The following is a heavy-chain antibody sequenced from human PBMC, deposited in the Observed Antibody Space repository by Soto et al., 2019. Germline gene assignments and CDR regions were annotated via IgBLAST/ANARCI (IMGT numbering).Heavy chain of an antibody. J-gene: IGHJ4*02. D-gene: IGHD5-18*01. CDR2: MYYSGTT. CDR3: ARGRRLWPTNDY. Sequence: SETLSLTCTVSGGSISSSDFYWGWLRQPPGKGLDFIGSMYYSGTTYYNPSLKNRITISVDTSKNQFSLKLSSVTAADTAVYYCARGRRLWPTNDYWGQGTLVTVSS. CDR1: GGSISSSDFY. V-gene: IGHV4-39*01.